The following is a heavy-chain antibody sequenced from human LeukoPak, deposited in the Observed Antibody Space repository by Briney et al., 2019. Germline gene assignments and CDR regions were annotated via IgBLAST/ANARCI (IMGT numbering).Heavy chain of an antibody. CDR3: ARAGITMVRGVIIKGYDY. D-gene: IGHD3-10*01. Sequence: GASVKVSCKASGYTFTSYGISWVRQAPGQGLEWMGWISAYNGNTNYAQKLQGRVTMTTDTSTSTAYMELRSLRSDDTAVYYCARAGITMVRGVIIKGYDYWGQGTLVTVSS. CDR1: GYTFTSYG. V-gene: IGHV1-18*01. CDR2: ISAYNGNT. J-gene: IGHJ4*02.